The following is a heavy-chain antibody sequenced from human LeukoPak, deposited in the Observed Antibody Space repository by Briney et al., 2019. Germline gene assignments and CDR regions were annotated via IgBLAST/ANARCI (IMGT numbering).Heavy chain of an antibody. Sequence: GGSLRLSCAASGFTFSSYWMHWVRQAPGKGRMWVSRINSDGSSTNYADSVKGRFTISRDNAKNTLYLQMNSLRAEDTAVYYCAKSGGGYSSGWFYWGQGTLVTVSS. CDR1: GFTFSSYW. V-gene: IGHV3-74*01. D-gene: IGHD6-19*01. J-gene: IGHJ4*02. CDR3: AKSGGGYSSGWFY. CDR2: INSDGSST.